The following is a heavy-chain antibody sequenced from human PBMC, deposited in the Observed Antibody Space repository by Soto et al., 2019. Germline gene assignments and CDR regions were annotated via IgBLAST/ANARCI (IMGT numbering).Heavy chain of an antibody. D-gene: IGHD3-3*01. CDR1: AASLGSYC. CDR2: IYTMGST. Sequence: ESMSPPCPVSAASLGSYCASWVRPPAGNGLEWNWRIYTMGSTNYNPSLKSRVTMSVDTTKNQFSLNLSSVTATDTAVYFCARESNDFWSGYCDYGGQGTLVTVPS. CDR3: ARESNDFWSGYCDY. V-gene: IGHV4-4*07. J-gene: IGHJ4*02.